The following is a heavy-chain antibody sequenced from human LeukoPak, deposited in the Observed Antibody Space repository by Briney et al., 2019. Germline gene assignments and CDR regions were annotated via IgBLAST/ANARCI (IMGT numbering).Heavy chain of an antibody. CDR1: TGSLSRYY. D-gene: IGHD3-3*01. Sequence: SETLSLTCIVSTGSLSRYYWIWIRQPPGKGIEWIGYIYHTERSMFNPTLEGRVSISHDASKSQCSVRLNSVSAADAAVYYCARSGEPVGQDLWGQGTLATVSS. CDR2: IYHTERS. V-gene: IGHV4-4*08. CDR3: ARSGEPVGQDL. J-gene: IGHJ5*02.